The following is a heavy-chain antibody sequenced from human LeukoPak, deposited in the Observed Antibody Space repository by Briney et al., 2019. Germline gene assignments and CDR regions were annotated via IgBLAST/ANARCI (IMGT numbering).Heavy chain of an antibody. CDR1: GYSLSSGYQ. V-gene: IGHV4-38-2*02. Sequence: SETLSLTCDVSGYSLSSGYQWAWIRQSPGKGLEWIGSIYHSGSAHYNPSLRSRVTISVETSKNQFSLKMSSVTAADTAVYYCARDPRWLTPDCTSTSCYENYFDPWGQGTLVTVSS. J-gene: IGHJ5*02. CDR3: ARDPRWLTPDCTSTSCYENYFDP. D-gene: IGHD2-2*01. CDR2: IYHSGSA.